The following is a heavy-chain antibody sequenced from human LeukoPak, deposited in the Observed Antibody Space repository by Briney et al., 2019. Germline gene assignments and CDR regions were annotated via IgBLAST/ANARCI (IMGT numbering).Heavy chain of an antibody. CDR2: ISSSSSTI. V-gene: IGHV3-48*01. D-gene: IGHD1-26*01. CDR3: ASGGHLQWVLLHWYFDL. J-gene: IGHJ2*01. CDR1: GFTFSSYS. Sequence: GGTLRLSCGASGFTFSSYSMNWVRQAPGKGVEWVSYISSSSSTIYYADSVKGRYTIYRENAKKSLYMQKNRLRAEGTVVYYWASGGHLQWVLLHWYFDLCGPGPLFTVS.